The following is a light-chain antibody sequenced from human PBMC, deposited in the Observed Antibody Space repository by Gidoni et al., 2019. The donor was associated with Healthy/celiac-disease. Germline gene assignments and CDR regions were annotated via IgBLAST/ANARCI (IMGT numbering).Light chain of an antibody. CDR1: SSNIGSNN. Sequence: QSVLTPPPAASGTPGQRVTISGSGSSSNIGSNNVNCYQQLPGTAPKLLIYSNHQRPSGVPDRFSGSKSGTSASLAISGLQSEDEADYYCAAWDDSLNGPVFGGGTKLTVL. V-gene: IGLV1-44*01. J-gene: IGLJ3*02. CDR2: SNH. CDR3: AAWDDSLNGPV.